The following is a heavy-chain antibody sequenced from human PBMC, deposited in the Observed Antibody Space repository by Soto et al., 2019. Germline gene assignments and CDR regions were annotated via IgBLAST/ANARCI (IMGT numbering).Heavy chain of an antibody. CDR1: GFTFSYYG. CDR3: AKDRGWLQSYFDY. Sequence: LRLSCAASGFTFSYYGLHWVRQAPGKGLEWVAIISFNGSEKYYADSVKGRFTISRDNSKNTVYLQMSSLRVEDTAVYYCAKDRGWLQSYFDYWGQGTPVTVSS. V-gene: IGHV3-30*18. CDR2: ISFNGSEK. D-gene: IGHD6-19*01. J-gene: IGHJ4*02.